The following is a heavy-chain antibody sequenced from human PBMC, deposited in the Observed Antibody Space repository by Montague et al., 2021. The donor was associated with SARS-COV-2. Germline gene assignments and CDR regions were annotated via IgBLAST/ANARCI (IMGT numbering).Heavy chain of an antibody. V-gene: IGHV4-34*01. Sequence: SETLSLTCAVYGGSFSGYYWSWIRQPPGKGLEWIGEINRSGSTNXNPSLKSRVTISVDTSKNQFSLKLSSVTAADTAVYYCARGRTVTAFYYYYGVDVWGQGTTVTVSS. CDR1: GGSFSGYY. CDR3: ARGRTVTAFYYYYGVDV. J-gene: IGHJ6*02. CDR2: INRSGST. D-gene: IGHD2-21*02.